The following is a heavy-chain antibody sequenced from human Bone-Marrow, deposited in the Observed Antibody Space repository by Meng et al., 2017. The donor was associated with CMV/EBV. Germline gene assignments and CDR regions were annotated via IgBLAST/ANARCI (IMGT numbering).Heavy chain of an antibody. CDR1: GYTFTSYY. D-gene: IGHD6-6*01. CDR2: INPSGGST. CDR3: ARGYSSSLYYFDY. V-gene: IGHV1-46*01. Sequence: ASVKVSCKASGYTFTSYYMHWVRQAPGQGLEWMGIINPSGGSTSYAQKFQGRVTMTRDTSISTAYMELSRLRSDDTAVYYCARGYSSSLYYFDYWGQGTLVTVSS. J-gene: IGHJ4*02.